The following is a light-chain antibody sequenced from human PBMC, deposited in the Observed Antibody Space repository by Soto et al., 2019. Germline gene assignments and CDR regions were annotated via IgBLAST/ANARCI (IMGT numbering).Light chain of an antibody. Sequence: QSVLTQPPSASGTPGQRVTRSCAGSSSNIVSYSVSWYLHLPGTAPKLLIYSDNQRPSGVPDRFSGSKSGTSASLAISGLQSEDEADYYCASWDDSLNGPVFGGGTKPTVL. CDR2: SDN. CDR3: ASWDDSLNGPV. CDR1: SSNIVSYS. J-gene: IGLJ3*02. V-gene: IGLV1-44*01.